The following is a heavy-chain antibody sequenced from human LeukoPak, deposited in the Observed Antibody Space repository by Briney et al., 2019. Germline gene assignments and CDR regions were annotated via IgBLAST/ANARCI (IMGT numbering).Heavy chain of an antibody. CDR2: IYYSGST. D-gene: IGHD3-16*02. CDR3: ARQLGDYVWGSYRYTWFDP. J-gene: IGHJ5*02. V-gene: IGHV4-39*01. Sequence: SETLSLTCTVSGGSISSSNYYWGWIRQPPGKGLEWIGSIYYSGSTYYNPSLKSRVTISVDASKNQFSLKLNSVTAADTAVYYCARQLGDYVWGSYRYTWFDPWGQGTLVTVSS. CDR1: GGSISSSNYY.